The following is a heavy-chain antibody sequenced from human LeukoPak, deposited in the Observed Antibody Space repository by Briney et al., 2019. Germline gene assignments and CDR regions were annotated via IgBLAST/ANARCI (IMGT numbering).Heavy chain of an antibody. CDR3: ARGVYDILTGWYNWFDP. CDR2: IYHSGST. Sequence: TLSLTCAVSGGSISSGGYSWSWLRQPPGKGLEWIGYIYHSGSTYYNPSLKSRATISVDRSKNQFSLKLSTVTAADTAVYYCARGVYDILTGWYNWFDPWGQGTLVTVSS. J-gene: IGHJ5*02. D-gene: IGHD3-9*01. CDR1: GGSISSGGYS. V-gene: IGHV4-30-2*01.